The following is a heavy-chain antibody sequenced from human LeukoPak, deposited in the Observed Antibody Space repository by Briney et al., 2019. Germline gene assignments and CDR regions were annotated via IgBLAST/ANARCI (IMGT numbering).Heavy chain of an antibody. CDR1: GFPFSDVW. V-gene: IGHV3-15*01. D-gene: IGHD3-22*01. Sequence: GGSLRLSCAASGFPFSDVWMSWVRQAPGKGLEWVGRIKRKTDGGTADYAAPVKGIFTFSRDDSKNTLYLQMNSLNTEDTAVYYCTTDWYYYDSSGYYPIFWGQGTLVTVSS. CDR2: IKRKTDGGTA. J-gene: IGHJ4*02. CDR3: TTDWYYYDSSGYYPIF.